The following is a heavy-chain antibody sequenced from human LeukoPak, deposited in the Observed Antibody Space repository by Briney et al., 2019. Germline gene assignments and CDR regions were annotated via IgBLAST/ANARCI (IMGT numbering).Heavy chain of an antibody. CDR3: ARVKGAFGEEFDAFDI. Sequence: GGSLRLSCAASGFTVSSNYMSWARQAPGKGLEWVSVIYSGGSTYYADSVKGRFTISRDNSKNTLYLQMNSLRAEDTAVYYCARVKGAFGEEFDAFDIWGQGTMVTVSS. J-gene: IGHJ3*02. D-gene: IGHD3-10*01. V-gene: IGHV3-53*01. CDR2: IYSGGST. CDR1: GFTVSSNY.